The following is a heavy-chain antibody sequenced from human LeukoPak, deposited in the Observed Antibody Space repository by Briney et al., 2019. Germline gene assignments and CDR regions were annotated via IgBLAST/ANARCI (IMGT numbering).Heavy chain of an antibody. D-gene: IGHD3-16*01. CDR2: IRSSGSMI. V-gene: IGHV3-48*01. J-gene: IGHJ3*02. CDR3: ARGTFRDDDRDI. Sequence: GGSLRLSCAASGFTFSSYSMNWVRQAPGKGQESVSYIRSSGSMINYADSVKGRFTISKDNAKNSPYLHMKTLRAEDTAVYWCARGTFRDDDRDIWGQGTVVTVSS. CDR1: GFTFSSYS.